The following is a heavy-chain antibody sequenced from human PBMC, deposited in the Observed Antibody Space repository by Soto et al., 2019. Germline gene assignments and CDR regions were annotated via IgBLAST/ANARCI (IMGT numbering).Heavy chain of an antibody. V-gene: IGHV1-69*01. Sequence: KAACEASGGPLSSDAMSMLHQAPGQGVEWMGGIIPIFGTANYAQKFQGRVTITADESTSTAYMELSSLRSEDTAVYYCSRDFNVGYCSGGSCYSYWFDPWG. J-gene: IGHJ5*02. CDR1: GGPLSSDA. CDR2: IIPIFGTA. CDR3: SRDFNVGYCSGGSCYSYWFDP. D-gene: IGHD2-15*01.